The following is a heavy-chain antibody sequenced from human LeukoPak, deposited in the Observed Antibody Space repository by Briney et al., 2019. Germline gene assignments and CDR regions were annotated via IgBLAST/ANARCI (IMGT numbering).Heavy chain of an antibody. J-gene: IGHJ4*02. CDR2: IYYSGST. V-gene: IGHV4-59*08. D-gene: IGHD1-26*01. Sequence: SETLSLTCTVSGGSISSYYWSWIRQPPGKGLEWIGYIYYSGSTNYNPSLKSRVTISVDTSKNQFSLKLSSVTAADTAVYYCARLYKGSYPRLYYFDCWGQGTLVTVSS. CDR3: ARLYKGSYPRLYYFDC. CDR1: GGSISSYY.